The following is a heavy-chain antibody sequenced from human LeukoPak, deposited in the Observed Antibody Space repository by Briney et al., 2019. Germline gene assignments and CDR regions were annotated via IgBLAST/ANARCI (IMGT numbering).Heavy chain of an antibody. CDR1: GGSISSSSYY. CDR2: IYYSGST. J-gene: IGHJ5*02. Sequence: SETLSLTCTVSGGSISSSSYYWGWIRQPPGKGLEWIGSIYYSGSTYYNPSLKSRATISVDTSKNQFSLKLSSVTAADTAVYYCARGTVLRFLEWLSWFDPWGQGTLVTVSS. CDR3: ARGTVLRFLEWLSWFDP. D-gene: IGHD3-3*01. V-gene: IGHV4-39*01.